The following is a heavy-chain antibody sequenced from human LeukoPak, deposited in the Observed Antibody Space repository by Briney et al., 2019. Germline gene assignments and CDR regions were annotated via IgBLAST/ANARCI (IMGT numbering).Heavy chain of an antibody. CDR1: GFTFSSYG. D-gene: IGHD3-3*01. Sequence: PGGSLRLSCAASGFTFSSYGMHWVREAPGKGLVWVAVIWYDGSNKYYADSVKGRFTISRDNSKNTLYLQMNSLRAEDTAVYYCARALMGGITISNYYYYGMDVWGQGTTVTVSS. V-gene: IGHV3-33*01. CDR2: IWYDGSNK. J-gene: IGHJ6*02. CDR3: ARALMGGITISNYYYYGMDV.